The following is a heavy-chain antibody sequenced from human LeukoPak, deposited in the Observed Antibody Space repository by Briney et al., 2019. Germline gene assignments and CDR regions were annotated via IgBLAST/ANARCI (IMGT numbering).Heavy chain of an antibody. D-gene: IGHD2-15*01. CDR3: AKDKYCSGGSCYSAYDY. V-gene: IGHV3-23*01. CDR1: GFTFSSYT. Sequence: GGPLRLSCTASGFTFSSYTMSWVRQAPGKGLKWVSTITTGGPNTYYADSVKGRFTVSRDDSKNTLYLQMTSLRAEDTAVYYCAKDKYCSGGSCYSAYDYWGQGALVTVSS. CDR2: ITTGGPNT. J-gene: IGHJ4*02.